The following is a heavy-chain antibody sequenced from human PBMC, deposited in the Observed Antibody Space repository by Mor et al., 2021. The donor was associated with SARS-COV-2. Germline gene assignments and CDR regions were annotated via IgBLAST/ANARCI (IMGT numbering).Heavy chain of an antibody. V-gene: IGHV5-10-1*01. J-gene: IGHJ4*02. D-gene: IGHD5-18*01. Sequence: PSDSYTNYSPSFQGHVTISADKSISTAYLQWSSLKASDTAMYYCARMRGQNTAMVTVGVDYWGQGTLVTVSS. CDR3: ARMRGQNTAMVTVGVDY. CDR2: PSDSYT.